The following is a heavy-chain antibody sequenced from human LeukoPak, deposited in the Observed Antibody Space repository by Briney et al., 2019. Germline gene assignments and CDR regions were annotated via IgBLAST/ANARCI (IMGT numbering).Heavy chain of an antibody. V-gene: IGHV4-39*07. D-gene: IGHD3-16*01. CDR3: ARDQTLRY. CDR2: IYYSGST. CDR1: GGSISSSSYY. Sequence: SETLSLTCTVSGGSISSSSYYWGWIRQPPGKGLEWIGSIYYSGSTYYNPSLKSRVTISVDTSKNQFSLKLSSVTAADTAVYYCARDQTLRYWGQGTLVTVSS. J-gene: IGHJ4*02.